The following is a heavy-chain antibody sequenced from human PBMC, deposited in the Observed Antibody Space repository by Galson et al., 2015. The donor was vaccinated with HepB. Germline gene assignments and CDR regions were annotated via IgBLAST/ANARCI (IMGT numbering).Heavy chain of an antibody. CDR2: ISSHSSTA. CDR1: GFTFSSYS. Sequence: SLRLSCAASGFTFSSYSMNWVRQAPGKGLEWLSYISSHSSTAYYADSVKGRFTISRDNAKNSLYLQMDALRDEDTAVYFCAKAAFYYGRTEYYFDYWGQGTLVTVSS. D-gene: IGHD3-10*01. CDR3: AKAAFYYGRTEYYFDY. V-gene: IGHV3-48*02. J-gene: IGHJ4*02.